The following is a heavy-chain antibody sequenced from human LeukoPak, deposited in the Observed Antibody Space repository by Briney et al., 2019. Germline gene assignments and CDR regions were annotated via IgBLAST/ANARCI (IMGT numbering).Heavy chain of an antibody. V-gene: IGHV4-61*02. D-gene: IGHD3-22*01. CDR2: IYTSGST. Sequence: SETLSLTCTVYGGSISSSSYYWSWIRQPAGKGLEWIGRIYTSGSTNYNPSLKSRVTISVDTSKNQFSLKLSSVTAADTAVYYCARDGNYYDSSVHDSWGQGTLVTVSS. CDR1: GGSISSSSYY. CDR3: ARDGNYYDSSVHDS. J-gene: IGHJ5*02.